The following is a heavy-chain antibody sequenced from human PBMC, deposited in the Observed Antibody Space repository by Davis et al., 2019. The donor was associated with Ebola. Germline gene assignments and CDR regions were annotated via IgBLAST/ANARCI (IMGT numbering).Heavy chain of an antibody. Sequence: GESLKISCTDSVITFSSYAMTWVRQAPGKGLEWVAFIRYDGSNKYYADSVKGRFTIFRDNSKNTLYLQMNSLRAEDTAVYYCAKVHLVRLRLGHFDYWGQGTLVTVSS. J-gene: IGHJ4*02. V-gene: IGHV3-30*02. CDR3: AKVHLVRLRLGHFDY. CDR2: IRYDGSNK. D-gene: IGHD5-12*01. CDR1: VITFSSYA.